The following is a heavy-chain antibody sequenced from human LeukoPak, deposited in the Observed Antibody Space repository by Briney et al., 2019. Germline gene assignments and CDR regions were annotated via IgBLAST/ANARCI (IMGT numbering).Heavy chain of an antibody. D-gene: IGHD3-10*01. Sequence: PSETLSLTCAVYGGSFSNYYWSWIRQPPGKGLEWIGYIYYSGSTNYNPSLKSRVTISVDTSKNQFSLKLSSVTAADTAVYYCARHSNYYGSGSYLNHFDYWGQGTLVTVSS. CDR2: IYYSGST. V-gene: IGHV4-59*08. J-gene: IGHJ4*02. CDR3: ARHSNYYGSGSYLNHFDY. CDR1: GGSFSNYY.